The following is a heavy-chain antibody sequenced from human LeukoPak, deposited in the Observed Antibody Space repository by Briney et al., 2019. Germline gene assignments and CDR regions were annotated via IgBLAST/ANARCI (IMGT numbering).Heavy chain of an antibody. V-gene: IGHV1-18*01. CDR3: ARGDRAVAGASSAY. J-gene: IGHJ4*02. D-gene: IGHD6-19*01. Sequence: GASVKVSCKASGYTFTSYGISWVRQAPGQGLEWMGWISAYNDNTNYAQKVQGRVAMTTDTSTGTAYMELRSLRSDDTAVYYCARGDRAVAGASSAYWGQGTLVTVSS. CDR1: GYTFTSYG. CDR2: ISAYNDNT.